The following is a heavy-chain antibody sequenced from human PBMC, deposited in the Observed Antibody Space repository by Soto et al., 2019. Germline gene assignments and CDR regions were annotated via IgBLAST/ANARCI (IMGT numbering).Heavy chain of an antibody. CDR3: ARSLYDILTGYYFDY. CDR2: INHSGST. V-gene: IGHV4-34*01. Sequence: SETLSLTCAVYGGSFSGYYWSWIRQPPGKGLEWIGEINHSGSTNYNPSLKSRVTISVDTSKNQFSLKLSSVTAADTAVYYCARSLYDILTGYYFDYWGQGTLVTVSS. D-gene: IGHD3-9*01. CDR1: GGSFSGYY. J-gene: IGHJ4*02.